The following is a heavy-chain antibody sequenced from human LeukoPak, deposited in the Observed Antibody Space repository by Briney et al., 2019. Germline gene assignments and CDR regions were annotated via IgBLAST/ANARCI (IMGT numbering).Heavy chain of an antibody. Sequence: KPGGSLRLSCAASGFTFSRSDMNWVRQAPGKGLEWVSSISSSSSYIYYTDSLKGRFTISRDNAKNSLYLQMNSLRAEDTALYYCTKDLRYYYADNHSEMDEHDYWGQGTLVTVSS. D-gene: IGHD4-23*01. J-gene: IGHJ4*02. CDR3: TKDLRYYYADNHSEMDEHDY. CDR1: GFTFSRSD. CDR2: ISSSSSYI. V-gene: IGHV3-21*01.